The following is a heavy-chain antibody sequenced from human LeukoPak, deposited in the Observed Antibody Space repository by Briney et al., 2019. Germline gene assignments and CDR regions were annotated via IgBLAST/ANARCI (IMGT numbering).Heavy chain of an antibody. J-gene: IGHJ5*02. CDR3: ARGWGIPAPISWFDP. D-gene: IGHD2-2*01. CDR1: GGSFSSNI. V-gene: IGHV1-69*05. CDR2: IVPIFGKT. Sequence: SVKVSCKASGGSFSSNIIGWVRQAPGQGLEWMRGIVPIFGKTKYAQKFQGRVTITTDESSSTAYMELSSLRSDDTAIYYCARGWGIPAPISWFDPWGQGTLVTVSS.